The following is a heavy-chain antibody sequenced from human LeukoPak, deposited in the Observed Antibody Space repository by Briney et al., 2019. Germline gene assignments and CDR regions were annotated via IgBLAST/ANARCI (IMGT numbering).Heavy chain of an antibody. CDR2: ISSSSSYI. J-gene: IGHJ3*02. CDR1: GFTFSNYS. D-gene: IGHD1-26*01. Sequence: GGSLRLSCAASGFTFSNYSMNWVRQAPGKGLEWVSSISSSSSYIYYADSVKGRFTISRDNAKNSLYLQLNSLRSEDTAVYYCARGKWELPVPRAFDIWGQGTMVTVSS. CDR3: ARGKWELPVPRAFDI. V-gene: IGHV3-21*04.